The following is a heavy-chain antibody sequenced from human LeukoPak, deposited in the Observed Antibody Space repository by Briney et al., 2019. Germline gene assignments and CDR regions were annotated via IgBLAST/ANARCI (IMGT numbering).Heavy chain of an antibody. D-gene: IGHD6-6*01. Sequence: GGSLRLSCAASGFTFSSYSMNWVRQAPGKGLEWVSSISSSSSYIYYADSVKGRFTISRDNAKNSLYLQMNSPRAEDTAVYHCSRLPGLQYSSSPVSWGQGTLVTVSS. J-gene: IGHJ4*02. CDR1: GFTFSSYS. CDR3: SRLPGLQYSSSPVS. V-gene: IGHV3-21*01. CDR2: ISSSSSYI.